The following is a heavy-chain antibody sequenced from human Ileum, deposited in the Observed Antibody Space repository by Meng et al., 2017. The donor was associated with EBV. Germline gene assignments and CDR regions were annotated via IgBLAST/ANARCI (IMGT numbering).Heavy chain of an antibody. V-gene: IGHV2-5*01. Sequence: QIPLKGFGPPLVNPPQTLSLPWSSSGFSRTSSGVGVGWIRQPPGKALEWLALIYWNDDKRYSPSLKSRLTVTRDTSKNQVVLTLTNVDPVDTATYYCARRPGSPSSRFDYWGQGTLVTVSS. CDR1: GFSRTSSGVG. D-gene: IGHD6-6*01. CDR2: IYWNDDK. J-gene: IGHJ4*02. CDR3: ARRPGSPSSRFDY.